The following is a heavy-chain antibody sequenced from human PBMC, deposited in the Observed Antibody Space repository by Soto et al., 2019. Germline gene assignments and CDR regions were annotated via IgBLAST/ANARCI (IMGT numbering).Heavy chain of an antibody. CDR1: GFSFSSYA. CDR3: VKDGYCSSTTCPPSYYFYYMDV. D-gene: IGHD2-2*03. V-gene: IGHV3-23*01. J-gene: IGHJ6*03. Sequence: TGGALRLSCAASGFSFSSYAMSWGRPAPGEGVGGVSTISGSGGSTYYADSVKGRFTISRDNSKNTLYLQMNTLRAEDTAVYYCVKDGYCSSTTCPPSYYFYYMDVWGKGTTVTVSS. CDR2: ISGSGGST.